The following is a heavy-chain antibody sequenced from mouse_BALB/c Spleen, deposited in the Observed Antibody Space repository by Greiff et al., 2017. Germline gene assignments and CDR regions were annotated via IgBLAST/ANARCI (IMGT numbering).Heavy chain of an antibody. J-gene: IGHJ1*01. Sequence: QVQLKESGAELAKPGASVKMSCKASGYTFTSYWMHWVKQRPGQGLEWIGYINPSTGYTEYNQKFKDKATLTADKSSSTAYMQLSSLTSEDSAVYYCARKDYGSRGWYFDVWGAGTTVTVSS. V-gene: IGHV1-7*01. CDR1: GYTFTSYW. CDR3: ARKDYGSRGWYFDV. CDR2: INPSTGYT. D-gene: IGHD1-1*01.